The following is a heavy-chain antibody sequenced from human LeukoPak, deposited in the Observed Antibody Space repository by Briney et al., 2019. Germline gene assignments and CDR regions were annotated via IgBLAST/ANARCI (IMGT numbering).Heavy chain of an antibody. Sequence: GGSLRLSCAASGFTFSDYYMSWIRQAPGKGLEWVSYISSSSSYTDYADSVKGRFTISRDNAKNSVYLQMNSLRAEDAAVYYCARSGWFGGYYYYGMDVWGQGTTVTVSS. CDR3: ARSGWFGGYYYYGMDV. CDR2: ISSSSSYT. V-gene: IGHV3-11*03. D-gene: IGHD6-19*01. J-gene: IGHJ6*02. CDR1: GFTFSDYY.